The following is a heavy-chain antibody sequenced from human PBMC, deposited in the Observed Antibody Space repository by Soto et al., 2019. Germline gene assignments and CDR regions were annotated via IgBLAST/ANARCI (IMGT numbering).Heavy chain of an antibody. D-gene: IGHD1-1*01. CDR1: GYNLTAFL. J-gene: IGHJ5*01. CDR2: SDPSDSYT. CDR3: AGVYKNWFDS. V-gene: IGHV5-10-1*01. Sequence: GESRKISCNASGYNLTAFLLLWARQMPGKGLEGLVKSDPSDSYTHYSPSFEGHVTISTDNSITTAYLQWSSLRASDTAFYFCAGVYKNWFDSWAQGTLVTVSS.